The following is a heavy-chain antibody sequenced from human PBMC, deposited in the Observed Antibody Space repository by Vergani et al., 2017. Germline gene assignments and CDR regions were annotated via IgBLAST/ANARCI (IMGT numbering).Heavy chain of an antibody. Sequence: QVQLVQSGAEVKKPGASVKVSCKASGYTFTGFYMHWVRQAPGQGLEWMGWINPNSGGTNYAQKFQGWVTMTRDTSISTAYMELSRLRSDDTAVYYCARERMVRGRDTGPSYYYSMDVWGQGTTVTVSS. CDR2: INPNSGGT. V-gene: IGHV1-2*04. D-gene: IGHD3-10*01. J-gene: IGHJ6*02. CDR1: GYTFTGFY. CDR3: ARERMVRGRDTGPSYYYSMDV.